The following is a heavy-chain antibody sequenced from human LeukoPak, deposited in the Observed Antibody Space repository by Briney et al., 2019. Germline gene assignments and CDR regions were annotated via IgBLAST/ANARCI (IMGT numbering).Heavy chain of an antibody. CDR1: GFTFSDYY. CDR3: AKVLQYLVTYYFDY. Sequence: GGSLRLSCAASGFTFSDYYMSWVRQAPGKGLEWVSSISVSGSTYYADSVKGRFTISRDNSKNTLYLQMDSLRAEDTAVYFCAKVLQYLVTYYFDYWGQGTLVTLSS. V-gene: IGHV3-23*01. CDR2: ISVSGST. D-gene: IGHD2-2*01. J-gene: IGHJ4*02.